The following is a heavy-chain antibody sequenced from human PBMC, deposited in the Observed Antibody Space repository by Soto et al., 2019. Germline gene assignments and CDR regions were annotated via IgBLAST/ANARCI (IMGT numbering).Heavy chain of an antibody. J-gene: IGHJ3*02. CDR3: AKMAGMDRGAHPDAFDI. D-gene: IGHD3-10*01. Sequence: GGSLRLSCAASGFTFSSYGMHWVRQAPGKGLEWVAVISYDGSNKYYADSVKGRFTISRDNSKNTLYLQMNSLRAEDTAVYYCAKMAGMDRGAHPDAFDIWGQGTMVTVSS. CDR1: GFTFSSYG. CDR2: ISYDGSNK. V-gene: IGHV3-30*18.